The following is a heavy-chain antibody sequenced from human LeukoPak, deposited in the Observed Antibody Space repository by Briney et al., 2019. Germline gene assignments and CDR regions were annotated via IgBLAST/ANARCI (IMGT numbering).Heavy chain of an antibody. CDR2: ISAFNGIT. CDR1: GYTFTSYG. J-gene: IGHJ3*02. V-gene: IGHV1-18*01. D-gene: IGHD6-13*01. Sequence: GASVKVSCKASGYTFTSYGISWVRQAPGQGLEWMGWISAFNGITNYAQKFQGRVTMTRDMSTSTVYMELSSLRSEDTAVYYCARDWWGEERSSWYYSRGTARAFDIWGQGTMVTVSS. CDR3: ARDWWGEERSSWYYSRGTARAFDI.